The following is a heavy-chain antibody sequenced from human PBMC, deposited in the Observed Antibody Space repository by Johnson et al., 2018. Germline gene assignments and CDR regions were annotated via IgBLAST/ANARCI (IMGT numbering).Heavy chain of an antibody. CDR2: ISYDGSNK. CDR1: GFTFSSYG. Sequence: QVQLVQSGGGVVQPGRSLRLSCAASGFTFSSYGMHWVRQAPGKGLEWVAVISYDGSNKYYADSVKGRFTISRENAKNSLYLQMNSLRAGDTAVYYCARGRGVAGNFDAFDIWGQGTMVTVSS. V-gene: IGHV3-30*03. J-gene: IGHJ3*02. D-gene: IGHD6-19*01. CDR3: ARGRGVAGNFDAFDI.